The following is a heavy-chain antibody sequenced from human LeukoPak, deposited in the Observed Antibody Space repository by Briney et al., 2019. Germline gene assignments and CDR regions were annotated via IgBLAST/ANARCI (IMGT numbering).Heavy chain of an antibody. CDR1: GGSISSYY. V-gene: IGHV4-59*08. CDR3: ARHLGIFFQY. D-gene: IGHD3-3*01. CDR2: IYYSGST. J-gene: IGHJ1*01. Sequence: PSETLSLTCTVSGGSISSYYWSWIRQPPGKGLEWIGYIYYSGSTNYNPSLKSRVTISVDTSKNQFSLKLSSVTAADTAVYYCARHLGIFFQYWGQGTLVTVSS.